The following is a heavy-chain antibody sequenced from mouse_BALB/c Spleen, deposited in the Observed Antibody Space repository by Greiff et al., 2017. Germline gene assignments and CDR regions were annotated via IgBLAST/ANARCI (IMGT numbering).Heavy chain of an antibody. V-gene: IGHV5-6-3*01. CDR1: GFAFSSYG. D-gene: IGHD1-2*01. CDR2: INSNGGST. J-gene: IGHJ3*01. CDR3: ARDRGYYGSFAY. Sequence: EVQLVESGGGLVKPGGSLKLSCAASGFAFSSYGMSWVRQTPDKRLELVATINSNGGSTYYPDSVKGRFTISRDNAKNTLYLQMSSLKSEDTAMYYCARDRGYYGSFAYWGQGTLVTVSA.